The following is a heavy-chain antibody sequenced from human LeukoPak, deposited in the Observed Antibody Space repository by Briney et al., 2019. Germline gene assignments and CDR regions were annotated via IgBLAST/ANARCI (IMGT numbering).Heavy chain of an antibody. J-gene: IGHJ3*02. V-gene: IGHV1-2*06. D-gene: IGHD3-22*01. Sequence: ASVKVACKASGYTFTGYYMHWVRQAPGQGLEWMGRINPNSGGTNYAQKFQGRVTMTRDTSISTAYMELSRLRSDDTAVYYCARERTTLTYYYDSSGYPDAFDIWGQGTVVTASS. CDR2: INPNSGGT. CDR3: ARERTTLTYYYDSSGYPDAFDI. CDR1: GYTFTGYY.